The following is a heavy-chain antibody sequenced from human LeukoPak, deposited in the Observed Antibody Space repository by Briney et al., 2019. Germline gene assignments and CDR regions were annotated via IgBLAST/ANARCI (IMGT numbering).Heavy chain of an antibody. V-gene: IGHV4-59*01. D-gene: IGHD2-2*01. J-gene: IGHJ5*02. CDR3: VRGGGGYCSSTSCYVDWFDP. CDR1: GGSISSYY. CDR2: IYYSGST. Sequence: SETLTLTCTVSGGSISSYYWSWIRQPPGKGLEWIGYIYYSGSTNYNPSLKSRVTISVDTSKNQFSLKLSSVTAADTAVYYCVRGGGGYCSSTSCYVDWFDPWGQGTLVTVSS.